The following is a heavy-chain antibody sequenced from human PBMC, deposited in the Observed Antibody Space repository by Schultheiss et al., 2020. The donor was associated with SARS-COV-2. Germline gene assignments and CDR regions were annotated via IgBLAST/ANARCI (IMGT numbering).Heavy chain of an antibody. Sequence: GGSLRLSCAASGFTFSSYAMSWVRQAPGKGLEWVSTIGGMFASTYYADPVKGRVTISRDNSKNTLYLQMNSLRAEDTAVYYCAKDGIPLWGRGTLVTVSS. CDR2: IGGMFAST. CDR3: AKDGIPL. V-gene: IGHV3-23*01. D-gene: IGHD1-14*01. J-gene: IGHJ2*01. CDR1: GFTFSSYA.